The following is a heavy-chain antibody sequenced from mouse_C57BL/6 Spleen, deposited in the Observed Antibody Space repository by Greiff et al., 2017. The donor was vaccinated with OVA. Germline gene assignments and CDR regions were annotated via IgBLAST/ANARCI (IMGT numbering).Heavy chain of an antibody. D-gene: IGHD3-2*02. V-gene: IGHV1-50*01. CDR1: GYTFTSYW. J-gene: IGHJ2*01. Sequence: HVQLQQPGAEFVKPGASLKLSCKASGYTFTSYWMQWVQQRPGQGLEWIGEIDPSDSYTNYNQKFKGKGTMTVDTSASTAYMQLSSLTSEDSAVYYYARRGAQATDYWGQGTTLTVSS. CDR2: IDPSDSYT. CDR3: ARRGAQATDY.